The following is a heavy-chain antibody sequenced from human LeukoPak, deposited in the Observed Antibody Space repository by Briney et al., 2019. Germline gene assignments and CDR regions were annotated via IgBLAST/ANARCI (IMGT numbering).Heavy chain of an antibody. CDR2: IYYSGST. CDR3: ARDQRDGYNYYYYYGMDV. Sequence: SETLSLTRTVSGGSISSYYWSWIRQPPGKGLEWIGYIYYSGSTNYNPSLKSRVTISVDTSKNQFSLKLSSVTAADTAVYYCARDQRDGYNYYYYYGMDVWGQGTTVTVSS. J-gene: IGHJ6*02. D-gene: IGHD5-24*01. V-gene: IGHV4-59*01. CDR1: GGSISSYY.